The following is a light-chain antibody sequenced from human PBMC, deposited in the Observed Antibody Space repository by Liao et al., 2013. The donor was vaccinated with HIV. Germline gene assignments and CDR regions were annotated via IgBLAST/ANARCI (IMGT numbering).Light chain of an antibody. J-gene: IGLJ3*02. CDR2: QDT. Sequence: SYELTQPPSVSVSPGQTASIPCSGDKLGDKYACWYQQKPGQSPVLVIYQDTKRPSGIPERFSGSNSGNTATLTISGTQALDEADYYCQAWDDNTAVFGGGTKLTVL. CDR3: QAWDDNTAV. CDR1: KLGDKY. V-gene: IGLV3-1*01.